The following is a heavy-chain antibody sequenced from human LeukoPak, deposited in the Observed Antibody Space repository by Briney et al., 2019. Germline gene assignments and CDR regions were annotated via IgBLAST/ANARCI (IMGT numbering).Heavy chain of an antibody. D-gene: IGHD3-9*01. CDR2: ISSSSSYT. CDR1: GFTFSDYY. CDR3: AKWGDFDILTGYYVSDF. V-gene: IGHV3-11*03. Sequence: PGGSLRLSCAASGFTFSDYYMSWIRQAPGKGLEWVSYISSSSSYTYYADSVKGRFTISRDNSRNTLFLQMNSLRAEDTAIYYCAKWGDFDILTGYYVSDFWGQGTLVTVSS. J-gene: IGHJ4*02.